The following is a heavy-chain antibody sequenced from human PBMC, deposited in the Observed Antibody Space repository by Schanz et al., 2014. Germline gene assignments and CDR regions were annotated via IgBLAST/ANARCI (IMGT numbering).Heavy chain of an antibody. CDR1: GFTFSDHY. V-gene: IGHV3-21*02. CDR2: ISSSSSYI. J-gene: IGHJ4*02. CDR3: ARDRGYCSGGSCLTFDY. D-gene: IGHD2-15*01. Sequence: VQLVESGGGLVKPGGSLRLSCAASGFTFSDHYMDWVRQAPGKGLEWVSSISSSSSYIYYADSVKGRFTISRDNAKNSLYLQMNSLRAEDTAVYYCARDRGYCSGGSCLTFDYWGQGTLVTVSS.